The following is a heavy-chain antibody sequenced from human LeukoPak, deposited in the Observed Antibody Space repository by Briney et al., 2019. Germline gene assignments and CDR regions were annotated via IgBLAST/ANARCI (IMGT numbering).Heavy chain of an antibody. CDR3: ARDVRGYNWFDP. D-gene: IGHD3-16*01. J-gene: IGHJ5*02. CDR2: IYHSGST. V-gene: IGHV4-38-2*02. CDR1: GGSISTYY. Sequence: PSGTLSLTCTVSGGSISTYYWGWIRQPPGKGLEWIGSIYHSGSTYYNPSLKSRVTISVDTSKNQFSLKLSSVTAADTAVYYCARDVRGYNWFDPWGQGTLVTVSS.